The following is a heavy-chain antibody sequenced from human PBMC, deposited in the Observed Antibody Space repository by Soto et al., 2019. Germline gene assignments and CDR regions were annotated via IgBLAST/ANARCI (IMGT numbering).Heavy chain of an antibody. V-gene: IGHV3-53*05. CDR2: IYGGGNT. D-gene: IGHD2-15*01. J-gene: IGHJ5*02. CDR1: GFTVNSNY. Sequence: GGSLRLSCAASGFTVNSNYMSWVRQAPGKGLEWVSVIYGGGNTYYPDSVKGRFTISRDNSKNTLYLQMNSLRAEDTAVYYCAKDGVGYCSGGSCYFWFDPWGQGTLVTSPQ. CDR3: AKDGVGYCSGGSCYFWFDP.